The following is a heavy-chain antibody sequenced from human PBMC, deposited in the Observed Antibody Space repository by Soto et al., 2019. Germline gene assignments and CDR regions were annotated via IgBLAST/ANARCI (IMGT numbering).Heavy chain of an antibody. CDR1: GFTVSGNY. CDR3: ARVLTLAAYPLDP. Sequence: GGSLRLSYVASGFTVSGNYMSWVRQAPGKGLEWVSVIYSGGSTYYADSVKGRFTISRDNSKNTLYLQMNSLRAEDTAVYYCARVLTLAAYPLDPWGQGTLVTVSS. V-gene: IGHV3-66*01. D-gene: IGHD6-13*01. CDR2: IYSGGST. J-gene: IGHJ5*02.